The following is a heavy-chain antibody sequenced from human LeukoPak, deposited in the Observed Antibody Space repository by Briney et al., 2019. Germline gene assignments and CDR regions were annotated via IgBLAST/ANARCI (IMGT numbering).Heavy chain of an antibody. CDR2: INHSGST. CDR3: ARAPFFYFDY. V-gene: IGHV4-34*01. Sequence: SETLSLTCAVYGGSFSGYYWSWIRQPPGKGLGWIGEINHSGSTNYNPSLKSRVTISVDTSKNQFSLKLSSVTAADTAVYYCARAPFFYFDYWGQGTLVTVSS. D-gene: IGHD3-16*01. J-gene: IGHJ4*02. CDR1: GGSFSGYY.